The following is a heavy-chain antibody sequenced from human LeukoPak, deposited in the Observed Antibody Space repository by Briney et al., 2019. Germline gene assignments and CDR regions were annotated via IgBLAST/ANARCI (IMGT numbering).Heavy chain of an antibody. CDR3: ARQVTFGYAFAYYFDY. J-gene: IGHJ4*02. CDR1: GGSISTSSYY. V-gene: IGHV4-39*01. CDR2: IHNSEST. D-gene: IGHD5-18*01. Sequence: SETLTLTCTVSGGSISTSSYYWGWIRQPPGKGLEWIGNIHNSESTYYNPSLKSRVTMSVDTSKNQFSLKLSSVTAADTAVYYCARQVTFGYAFAYYFDYWGQGSLVTVSS.